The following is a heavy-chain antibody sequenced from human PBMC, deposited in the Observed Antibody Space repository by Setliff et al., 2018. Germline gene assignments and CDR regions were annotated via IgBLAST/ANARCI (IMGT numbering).Heavy chain of an antibody. CDR2: ISYDGSNK. D-gene: IGHD3-3*01. V-gene: IGHV3-30*04. CDR3: ARSRLRFLEWLLYPTGFDY. Sequence: RLSCAASGFTFSSYAMHWVRQAPGKGLEWVAVISYDGSNKYYADSVKGRFTISRDNSKNTLYLQMNSLRAEDTAVYYCARSRLRFLEWLLYPTGFDYWGQGTLVTVSS. J-gene: IGHJ4*02. CDR1: GFTFSSYA.